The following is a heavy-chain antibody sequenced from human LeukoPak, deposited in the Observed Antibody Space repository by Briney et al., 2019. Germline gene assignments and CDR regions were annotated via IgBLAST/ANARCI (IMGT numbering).Heavy chain of an antibody. Sequence: GASVKVSCKASGFTFTSSAMQWVRQARGQRLEWIGWIVVGSGNTNYAQKFQERVTITRDMSTSTAYMELSSLRSEDTAVYYCAASLGAAVAISGLDYWGQGTLVTVSS. V-gene: IGHV1-58*02. CDR3: AASLGAAVAISGLDY. CDR2: IVVGSGNT. CDR1: GFTFTSSA. D-gene: IGHD2-2*02. J-gene: IGHJ4*02.